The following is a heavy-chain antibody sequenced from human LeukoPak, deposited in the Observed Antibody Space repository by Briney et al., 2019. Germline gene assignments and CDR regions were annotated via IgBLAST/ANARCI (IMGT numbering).Heavy chain of an antibody. Sequence: SETLSLTCTVSGGSISSYYWSWLRQPPGKGLEWVGYIYYSGSTNYNPSLKSRVTISVDTSKNQFSLKLSSVTAADTAVYYRARIGYCSGGSCYGDYYGMDVWGQGTTVTVSS. CDR3: ARIGYCSGGSCYGDYYGMDV. CDR1: GGSISSYY. D-gene: IGHD2-15*01. V-gene: IGHV4-59*08. J-gene: IGHJ6*02. CDR2: IYYSGST.